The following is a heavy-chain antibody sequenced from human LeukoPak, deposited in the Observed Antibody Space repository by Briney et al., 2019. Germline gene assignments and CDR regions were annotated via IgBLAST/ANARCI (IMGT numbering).Heavy chain of an antibody. V-gene: IGHV3-23*01. J-gene: IGHJ6*03. Sequence: GGSLRLSCAASGFTFNYYGMSWVRQAPGKGLEWVSSINNSGGSTYYADSVKGRFTISRDNSRNTLYLQMNSLRAEDTAVYYCAKNRDGYKTHYYYYYMDVWGKGTTVTISS. CDR3: AKNRDGYKTHYYYYYMDV. D-gene: IGHD5-24*01. CDR2: INNSGGST. CDR1: GFTFNYYG.